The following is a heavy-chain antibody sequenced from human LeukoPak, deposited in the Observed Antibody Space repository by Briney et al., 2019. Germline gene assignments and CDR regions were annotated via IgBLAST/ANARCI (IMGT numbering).Heavy chain of an antibody. CDR2: IKQDGSEK. V-gene: IGHV3-7*01. J-gene: IGHJ6*03. CDR1: GFTFSSYW. D-gene: IGHD3-22*01. CDR3: ARRVLYYDSSGYGTYYYYMDV. Sequence: GGSLRLSCTASGFTFSSYWMSWVRQAPGKGLEWVANIKQDGSEKYYVDSVKGRFTISRDNAKNSLYLQMNSLRAEDTAVYYCARRVLYYDSSGYGTYYYYMDVWGKGTMVTVSS.